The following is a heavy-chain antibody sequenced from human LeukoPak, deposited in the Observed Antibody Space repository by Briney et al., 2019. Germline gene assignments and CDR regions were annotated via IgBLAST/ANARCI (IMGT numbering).Heavy chain of an antibody. Sequence: GGSLRLSCAASGSIFSNYAMSWVRQAPGKGLEWVSAIGGRDSGTYYADSVRGRFTVSRDDPKNTLYLQMNTLRAEDTAVYYCAKWGDYDILTGYYDSDYWGQGTLVTVSS. CDR3: AKWGDYDILTGYYDSDY. CDR1: GSIFSNYA. CDR2: IGGRDSGT. D-gene: IGHD3-9*01. V-gene: IGHV3-23*01. J-gene: IGHJ4*02.